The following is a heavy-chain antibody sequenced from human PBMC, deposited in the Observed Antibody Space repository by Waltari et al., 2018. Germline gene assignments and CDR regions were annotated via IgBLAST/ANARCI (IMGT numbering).Heavy chain of an antibody. Sequence: QVQLQESGPGLVKPSETLSLTCTVSGGSISSYYWSWIRQPPGKGLEWIGYIYYSGSTNYNPSLKSRVTISVDTSKNQFPLKLSFVTAADPAVYYCARFETDYGGPQGWFDPWGQGTLVTVSS. J-gene: IGHJ5*02. D-gene: IGHD3-10*01. CDR3: ARFETDYGGPQGWFDP. CDR1: GGSISSYY. V-gene: IGHV4-59*01. CDR2: IYYSGST.